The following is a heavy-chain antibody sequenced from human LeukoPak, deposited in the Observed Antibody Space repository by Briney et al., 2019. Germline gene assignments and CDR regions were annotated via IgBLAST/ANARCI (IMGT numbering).Heavy chain of an antibody. CDR1: GGSICRYY. CDR3: ASLRTYYDVLAGYLPSWYFDY. Sequence: SETLSLTSIVSGGSICRYYWGWLPQRPGKGLEWIGYIYYSGRTNDNTSLKRRVTTSVDTSKNQLSLTLSSVTAADPAVYYSASLRTYYDVLAGYLPSWYFDYWGQGTLVTVSS. J-gene: IGHJ4*02. CDR2: IYYSGRT. V-gene: IGHV4-59*01. D-gene: IGHD3-9*01.